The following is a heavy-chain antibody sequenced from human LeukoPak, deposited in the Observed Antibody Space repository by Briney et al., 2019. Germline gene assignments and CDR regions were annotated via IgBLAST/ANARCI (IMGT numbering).Heavy chain of an antibody. CDR1: GFTVNNNY. CDR2: FYSGGYT. D-gene: IGHD6-13*01. J-gene: IGHJ4*02. V-gene: IGHV3-53*01. CDR3: ASAIGSIWYEFDY. Sequence: PGGSLRLSCAASGFTVNNNYMSWVRQAPGRGLEWVSVFYSGGYTYYAGSVKGRFTISRDNSKNTLYLQMNSLRAEDTAVYYCASAIGSIWYEFDYWGQGTLVTVSS.